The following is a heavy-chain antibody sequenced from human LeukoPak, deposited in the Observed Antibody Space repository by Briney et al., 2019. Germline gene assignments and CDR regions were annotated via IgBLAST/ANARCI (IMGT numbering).Heavy chain of an antibody. CDR1: GGSFSGYY. CDR3: ARAVVGYYDILTGYYSKYYFDY. Sequence: SETLSLTCAVYGGSFSGYYWSWIRQPPGKGLEWIGEINHSGSTNHNPSLKSRVTISVDTSKNQFSLKLSSVTAADTAVYYCARAVVGYYDILTGYYSKYYFDYWGQGTLVTVSS. CDR2: INHSGST. V-gene: IGHV4-34*01. J-gene: IGHJ4*02. D-gene: IGHD3-9*01.